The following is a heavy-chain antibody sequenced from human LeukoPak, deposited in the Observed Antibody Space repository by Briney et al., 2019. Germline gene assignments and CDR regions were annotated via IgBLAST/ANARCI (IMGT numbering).Heavy chain of an antibody. D-gene: IGHD6-13*01. CDR3: ARHRDLAAAGTTHFDY. Sequence: SGTLSLTCAVSGGSISSSNWWSWVRQPPGKGLEWIGSIYYSGSTYYNPSLKSRVTISVDTSKNQFSLKLSSVTAADTAVYYCARHRDLAAAGTTHFDYWGQGTLVTVSS. V-gene: IGHV4-4*02. J-gene: IGHJ4*02. CDR1: GGSISSSNW. CDR2: IYYSGST.